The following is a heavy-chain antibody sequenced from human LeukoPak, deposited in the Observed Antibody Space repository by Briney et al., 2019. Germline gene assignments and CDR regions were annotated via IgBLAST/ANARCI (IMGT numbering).Heavy chain of an antibody. J-gene: IGHJ5*02. CDR3: ARDWGRIVVVPAWALNWFDP. Sequence: GGSLRLSCAASGFTFSSYSMNWVRQAPGKGLEWVSSISSSSSYIYYAGSVKCRFTISRDNAKNSLYLQMNSLRAEDTAVYYCARDWGRIVVVPAWALNWFDPWGQGTLVTVSS. V-gene: IGHV3-21*01. CDR2: ISSSSSYI. CDR1: GFTFSSYS. D-gene: IGHD2-2*01.